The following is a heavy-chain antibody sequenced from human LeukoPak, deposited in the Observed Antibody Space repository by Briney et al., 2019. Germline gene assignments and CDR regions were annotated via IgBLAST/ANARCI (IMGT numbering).Heavy chain of an antibody. CDR3: ARDHVHYYDSSGYCDY. CDR1: GGSISSSSYY. CDR2: IYYSGST. D-gene: IGHD3-22*01. V-gene: IGHV4-39*07. J-gene: IGHJ4*02. Sequence: SSETLSLTCTVSGGSISSSSYYWGWIRQPPGKGLEWIGSIYYSGSTYYNPSLKSRVTISVDTSKNQFSLKLSSVTAADTAVYYCARDHVHYYDSSGYCDYWGQGTLVTVSS.